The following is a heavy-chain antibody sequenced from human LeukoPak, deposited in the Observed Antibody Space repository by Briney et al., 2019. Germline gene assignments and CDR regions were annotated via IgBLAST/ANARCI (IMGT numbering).Heavy chain of an antibody. CDR3: ARGDDYGDYEFMDY. V-gene: IGHV3-21*01. J-gene: IGHJ4*02. Sequence: GGSLRLSCAASGFTFSSYSMTWVRQAPGKGLEWVSSISSSSSYIYYADSVKGRFTISRDNAKNSLYLQMNSLRAEDTAVYYCARGDDYGDYEFMDYWGQGTLVTVSS. D-gene: IGHD4-17*01. CDR1: GFTFSSYS. CDR2: ISSSSSYI.